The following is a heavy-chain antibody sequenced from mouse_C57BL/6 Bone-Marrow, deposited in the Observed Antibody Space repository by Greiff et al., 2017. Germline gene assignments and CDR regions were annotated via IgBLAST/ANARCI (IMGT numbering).Heavy chain of an antibody. CDR1: GYTFTSYG. CDR3: ARKRGYEDL. Sequence: QVQLQQSGAELARPGASVTLSCKASGYTFTSYGISWVKQRTGQGLEWIGEIYPRSGNTYYNEQLKGKATMTADKSSSTAYLELRSLPSEDSAVYFCARKRGYEDLWGQGTTLTVSS. CDR2: IYPRSGNT. V-gene: IGHV1-81*01. D-gene: IGHD2-10*02. J-gene: IGHJ2*01.